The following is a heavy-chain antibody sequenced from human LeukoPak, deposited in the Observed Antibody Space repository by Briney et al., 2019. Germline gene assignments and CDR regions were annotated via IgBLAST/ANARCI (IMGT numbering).Heavy chain of an antibody. J-gene: IGHJ6*03. CDR3: ARTGAGYYYYYYMDV. Sequence: SETLSLTCIVSGYSISSGYYWGWIRQPPGKGLEWIGTIYRSGSTYSNPSPRGRVTISVDTSKNQFSLKLSSVTAADTAVYYCARTGAGYYYYYYMDVWGKGTTVTVSS. V-gene: IGHV4-38-2*02. CDR2: IYRSGST. CDR1: GYSISSGYY. D-gene: IGHD1-26*01.